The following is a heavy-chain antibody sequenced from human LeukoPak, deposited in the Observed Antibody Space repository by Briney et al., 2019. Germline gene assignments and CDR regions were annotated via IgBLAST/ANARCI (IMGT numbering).Heavy chain of an antibody. CDR2: IYYSGST. CDR1: GGSISSYY. Sequence: SETLSLTSTVSGGSISSYYWSWIRQPPGKGLEWIGYIYYSGSTYYNPSLKSRVTISVDKSKNQFSLKLSSVTAADTAVYYCARNGAVATIWGSYFDYWGQGTLVTVSS. J-gene: IGHJ4*02. D-gene: IGHD5-12*01. V-gene: IGHV4-59*12. CDR3: ARNGAVATIWGSYFDY.